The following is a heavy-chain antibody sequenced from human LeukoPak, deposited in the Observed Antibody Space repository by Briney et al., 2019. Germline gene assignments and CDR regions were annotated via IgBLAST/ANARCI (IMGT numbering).Heavy chain of an antibody. V-gene: IGHV3-23*01. J-gene: IGHJ4*02. CDR1: GFSFSSYA. CDR2: ISGSGDST. D-gene: IGHD4-23*01. Sequence: GGSLRLSCAASGFSFSSYAMSWVRQAPGKGLEWVSGISGSGDSTYYADSVKGRFTISRDNSKNTLYLQMNSLRAEDTAVYYCAKDYGYGGNFDYWGQGTLVTVSS. CDR3: AKDYGYGGNFDY.